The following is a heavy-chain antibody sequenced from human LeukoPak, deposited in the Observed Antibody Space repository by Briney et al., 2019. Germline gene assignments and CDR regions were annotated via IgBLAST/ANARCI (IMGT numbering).Heavy chain of an antibody. CDR2: INPNSGGT. V-gene: IGHV1-2*02. Sequence: ASVKVSCKASGYTFTGYYMHWVRQAPGQGLEWMGWINPNSGGTNYAQKFQGRVTMTRDTSISTAYMELSRLRSDDTAVYYCARAGPSFAPDNWLDPWGQGTLVTVSS. CDR3: ARAGPSFAPDNWLDP. J-gene: IGHJ5*02. CDR1: GYTFTGYY.